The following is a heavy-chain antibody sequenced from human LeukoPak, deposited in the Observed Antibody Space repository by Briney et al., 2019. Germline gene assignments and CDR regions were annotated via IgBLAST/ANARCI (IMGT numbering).Heavy chain of an antibody. D-gene: IGHD6-6*01. CDR1: GFTFDDYA. V-gene: IGHV3-9*01. Sequence: GRSLRLSCAASGFTFDDYAMHWVRQAPGKGLEWVSGISWNSNSFGYADSVKGRFAISRDNPKNSLYLQMNSLRPEDTALYYCAKDTYSSSLTGFDYWGQGILVTVSS. CDR2: ISWNSNSF. J-gene: IGHJ4*02. CDR3: AKDTYSSSLTGFDY.